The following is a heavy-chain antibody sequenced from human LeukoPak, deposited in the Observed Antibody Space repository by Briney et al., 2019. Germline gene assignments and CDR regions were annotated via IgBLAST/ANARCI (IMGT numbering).Heavy chain of an antibody. V-gene: IGHV1-69*06. Sequence: SVRVSCKASGGTFSSYAISWVRQAPGQGLEWMGGIIPIFGTANYAQKFQGRVTITADKSTSTAYMELSSLRSEDTAVYYCARENSSGWYYFDYWGQGTLVPVSS. J-gene: IGHJ4*02. CDR3: ARENSSGWYYFDY. CDR2: IIPIFGTA. D-gene: IGHD6-19*01. CDR1: GGTFSSYA.